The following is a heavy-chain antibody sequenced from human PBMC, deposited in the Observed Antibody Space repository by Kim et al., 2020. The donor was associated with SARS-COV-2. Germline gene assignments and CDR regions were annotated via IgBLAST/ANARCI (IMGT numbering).Heavy chain of an antibody. CDR1: GAYITTYY. V-gene: IGHV4-59*01. CDR2: MYHSGTS. CDR3: ARSTYYNMDV. Sequence: SETLPLTCTVSGAYITTYYWSWIRQPPGKGLEWIGYMYHSGTSNYNPSLKSRVTISVDTPKNQFSLRLTSVTSVDTAVYYCARSTYYNMDVWGQGITVTVSS. J-gene: IGHJ6*02.